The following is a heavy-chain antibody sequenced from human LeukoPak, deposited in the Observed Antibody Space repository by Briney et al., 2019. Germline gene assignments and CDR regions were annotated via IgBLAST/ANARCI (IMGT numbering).Heavy chain of an antibody. D-gene: IGHD3-22*01. V-gene: IGHV4-38-2*02. Sequence: PSETLSLTCTVSGYPIRSGYYWGWLRQPPGKGLEWIGSIYHSGSTYYNPSLKSRVTISVDTSKNQFSLKLSSVTAADTAVYYCARSRRGDSSGYYSQDAFDIWGQGTMVTVSS. J-gene: IGHJ3*02. CDR1: GYPIRSGYY. CDR3: ARSRRGDSSGYYSQDAFDI. CDR2: IYHSGST.